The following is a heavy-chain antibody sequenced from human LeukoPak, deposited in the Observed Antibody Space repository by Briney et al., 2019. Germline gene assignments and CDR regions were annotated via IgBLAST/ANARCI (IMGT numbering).Heavy chain of an antibody. CDR2: ITNSGSTI. CDR3: ARNARAAGGTRVLYYFDF. CDR1: GFTFSDYY. J-gene: IGHJ4*02. Sequence: GGSLRLSCAASGFTFSDYYMSWIRQAPGKGLEWVSYITNSGSTIYYADSVKGRFTISRDNAKNSLYLQMNSLRAEDTAVYYCARNARAAGGTRVLYYFDFWGQGTLVTVSS. V-gene: IGHV3-11*04. D-gene: IGHD6-13*01.